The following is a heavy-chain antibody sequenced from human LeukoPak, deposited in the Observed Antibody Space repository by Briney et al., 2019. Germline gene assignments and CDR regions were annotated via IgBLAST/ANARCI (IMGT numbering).Heavy chain of an antibody. D-gene: IGHD6-13*01. V-gene: IGHV1-2*02. J-gene: IGHJ5*02. CDR1: GYTFTGYY. CDR2: INPNSGGT. CDR3: ARDADSSSWYKNWFDP. Sequence: ASVKVSCKASGYTFTGYYMHWVRQAPGQGLEWMGWINPNSGGTNYAQKFQGRVTMTRDTSISSAYMELSRLRSDDTAVYYCARDADSSSWYKNWFDPWGQGTLVTVSS.